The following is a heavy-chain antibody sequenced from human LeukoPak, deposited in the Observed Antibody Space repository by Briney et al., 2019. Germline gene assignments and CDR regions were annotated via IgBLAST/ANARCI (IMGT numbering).Heavy chain of an antibody. V-gene: IGHV3-21*01. CDR3: ARGRRDIVVVPAAAAFDI. D-gene: IGHD2-2*01. Sequence: GGSLRLPCAASGFTFSSYSMNWVRQAPGKGLEWVSSISSSSSYIYYADSVKGRFTISRDNAKNSLYLQMNSLRAEDTAVYYCARGRRDIVVVPAAAAFDIWGQGTMVTVSS. CDR2: ISSSSSYI. J-gene: IGHJ3*02. CDR1: GFTFSSYS.